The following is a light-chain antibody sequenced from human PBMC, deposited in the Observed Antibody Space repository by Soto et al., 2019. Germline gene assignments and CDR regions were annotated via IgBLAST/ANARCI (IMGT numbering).Light chain of an antibody. CDR1: ESVKSW. J-gene: IGKJ5*01. CDR3: QQYYSYPSIT. V-gene: IGKV1-5*03. Sequence: DIQMTQSPSTLSASIGDRFTITCRASESVKSWLAWYQQKAGKAPKFLIYKASTLESGVPSRFSGSGSGTDFTLTISCLQSEDFATYYCQQYYSYPSITFGQGTRLENK. CDR2: KAS.